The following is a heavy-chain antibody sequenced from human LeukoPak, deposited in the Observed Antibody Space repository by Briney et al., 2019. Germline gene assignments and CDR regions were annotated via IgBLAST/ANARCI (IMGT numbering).Heavy chain of an antibody. CDR1: GFTFSSYA. J-gene: IGHJ3*02. CDR2: ISYDGSNK. V-gene: IGHV3-30*01. Sequence: GGSLRLSCAASGFTFSSYAMHWVRQAPGKGLEWVAVISYDGSNKYYADSVKGRFTISRDNSKNTLYLQMNSLRAEDTAVYYCGKDYAPYAFDIWGQGKMVSVSS. D-gene: IGHD2-2*01. CDR3: GKDYAPYAFDI.